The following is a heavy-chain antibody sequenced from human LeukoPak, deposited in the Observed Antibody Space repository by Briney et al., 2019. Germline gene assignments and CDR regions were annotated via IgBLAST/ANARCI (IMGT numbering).Heavy chain of an antibody. D-gene: IGHD5-18*01. CDR2: ISYDGSNK. CDR1: GFTFSSYG. V-gene: IGHV3-30*03. CDR3: ARGQRRHTDMAPSFDY. Sequence: PGGSLRLSCAASGFTFSSYGMTWVRQAPGKGLEWVAVISYDGSNKYYADSMKGRFTISRDNPKNTLYLQMNSLRAEDTAVYYCARGQRRHTDMAPSFDYWGQGTLVTVSS. J-gene: IGHJ4*02.